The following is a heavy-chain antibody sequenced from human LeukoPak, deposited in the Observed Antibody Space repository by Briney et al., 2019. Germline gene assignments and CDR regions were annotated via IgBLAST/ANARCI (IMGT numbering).Heavy chain of an antibody. J-gene: IGHJ4*02. CDR3: ASPPADYYDSRDYFDY. CDR1: GGTFSSYV. Sequence: SVKVSCKASGGTFSSYVISWVRQAPGQGLEWMGRIIPILDIANYAQKFQGRVTITADKSTSTAYMELSSLRSEDTAVYYCASPPADYYDSRDYFDYWGQGNPGHRLL. D-gene: IGHD3-22*01. V-gene: IGHV1-69*04. CDR2: IIPILDIA.